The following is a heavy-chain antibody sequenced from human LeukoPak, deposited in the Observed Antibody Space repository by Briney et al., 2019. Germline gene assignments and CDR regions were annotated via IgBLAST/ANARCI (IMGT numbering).Heavy chain of an antibody. D-gene: IGHD5-24*01. Sequence: GGSLRLSCVASGFSFSNYGMHWVRQAPGKGLEWVAFVQDDGSNKYYADSVKGRFTISRDNSNNTLYLQMNSLRAEDTAVYYCARVRSMATIIWYFDLWGRGTLVTVSS. CDR3: ARVRSMATIIWYFDL. V-gene: IGHV3-30*02. CDR1: GFSFSNYG. CDR2: VQDDGSNK. J-gene: IGHJ2*01.